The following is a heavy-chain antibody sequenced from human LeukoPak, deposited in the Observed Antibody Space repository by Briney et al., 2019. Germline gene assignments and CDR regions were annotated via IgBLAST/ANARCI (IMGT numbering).Heavy chain of an antibody. V-gene: IGHV4-30-4*08. CDR2: IYYSGST. J-gene: IGHJ3*02. D-gene: IGHD1-26*01. CDR1: GGSISSGNYY. Sequence: SQTLSLTCTVSGGSISSGNYYWSWIRQPPGRGLEWIGYIYYSGSTYYNPSLKSRVTIPVDTAKNQFSLKLSSVTAADTAVYYCARDPPSGSYHTHDAFDIWGQGTMVTVSS. CDR3: ARDPPSGSYHTHDAFDI.